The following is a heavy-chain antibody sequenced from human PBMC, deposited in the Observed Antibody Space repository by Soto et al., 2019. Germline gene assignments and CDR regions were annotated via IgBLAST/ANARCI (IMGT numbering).Heavy chain of an antibody. V-gene: IGHV4-34*01. CDR1: GGSFSGYY. CDR3: ARGFPDMTTVTTLPYFDY. D-gene: IGHD4-17*01. Sequence: QVQLQQWGAGLLKPSETLSLTCAVYGGSFSGYYWSWIRQPPGKGLEWIGEINHSGSTNYNPSLKSRVTISVDTSKNQFSLKLSSVTAADTAVYYCARGFPDMTTVTTLPYFDYWGQGTLVTVSS. CDR2: INHSGST. J-gene: IGHJ4*02.